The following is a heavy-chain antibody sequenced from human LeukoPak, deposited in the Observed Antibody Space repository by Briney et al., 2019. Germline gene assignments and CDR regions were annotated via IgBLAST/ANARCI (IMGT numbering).Heavy chain of an antibody. CDR2: IVVGSGNT. CDR1: GFTFSNSA. CDR3: AAQPCSVGRCYLDY. V-gene: IGHV1-58*01. D-gene: IGHD2-15*01. J-gene: IGHJ4*02. Sequence: SVKVSCKASGFTFSNSAVQWVRQARGQRPEWIGWIVVGSGNTNYAQKFQERVTITRDMSTSTAYMELSSLRSEDTAVYYCAAQPCSVGRCYLDYWGQGTLVTVSS.